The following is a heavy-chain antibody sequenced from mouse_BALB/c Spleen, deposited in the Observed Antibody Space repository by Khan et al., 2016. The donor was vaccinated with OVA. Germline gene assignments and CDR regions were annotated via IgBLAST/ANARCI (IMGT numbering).Heavy chain of an antibody. CDR2: ISSGGSYT. V-gene: IGHV5-6-4*01. CDR1: GFSFTSYS. CDR3: TRDRGDYCSNPYCDY. D-gene: IGHD2-5*01. J-gene: IGHJ2*01. Sequence: EVELVESGGDLVRPGGSLKISCAASGFSFTSYSMPWVRQTPEKRLEWVATISSGGSYTYSTDSVKGRSTISRDKAKSTLYLQLRSLKSEDTALYYCTRDRGDYCSNPYCDYWGQGTTLTVSA.